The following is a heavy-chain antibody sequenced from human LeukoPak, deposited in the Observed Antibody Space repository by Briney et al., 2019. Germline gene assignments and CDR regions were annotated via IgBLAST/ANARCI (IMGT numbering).Heavy chain of an antibody. CDR2: IIPIFGTA. CDR3: ARFHYDFWSGSPPL. CDR1: GGTFSSYA. D-gene: IGHD3-3*01. V-gene: IGHV1-69*01. Sequence: GASVKVSCKASGGTFSSYAISWERQAPGQGLEWMGGIIPIFGTANYAQKFQGRVTITADESTSTAYMELSSLRSEDTAVYYCARFHYDFWSGSPPLWGQGTLVTVSS. J-gene: IGHJ4*02.